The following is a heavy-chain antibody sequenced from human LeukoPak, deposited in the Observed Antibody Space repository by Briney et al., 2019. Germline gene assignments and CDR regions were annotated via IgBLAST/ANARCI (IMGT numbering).Heavy chain of an antibody. V-gene: IGHV1-46*01. CDR1: VYTFPSYY. CDR2: INPSGGST. CDR3: ARAPLRYFDY. J-gene: IGHJ4*02. Sequence: AASVKVSCKTSVYTFPSYYMHWVRQAPGQGLEWMGIINPSGGSTSYAQKFQGRVTMTRDMSTSTVYMELSSLRSEDTAVYYCARAPLRYFDYWGQGTLVTVSS.